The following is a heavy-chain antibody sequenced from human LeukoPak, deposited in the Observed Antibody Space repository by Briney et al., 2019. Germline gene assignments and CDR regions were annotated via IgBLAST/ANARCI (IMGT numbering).Heavy chain of an antibody. D-gene: IGHD1-26*01. Sequence: GGSLRLSCAASGFTYSSCGMSWVRQAPGKGLEWVSAISGSGGSTYYADSVKGRFTISRDNSKDTLYLQMNSLRAEDTAVYYCARAYRPPMYRYSGSYYFDYWGQGTLVTVSS. CDR2: ISGSGGST. J-gene: IGHJ4*02. V-gene: IGHV3-23*01. CDR1: GFTYSSCG. CDR3: ARAYRPPMYRYSGSYYFDY.